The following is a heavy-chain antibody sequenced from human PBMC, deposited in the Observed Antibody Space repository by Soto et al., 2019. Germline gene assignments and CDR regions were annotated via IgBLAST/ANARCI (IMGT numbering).Heavy chain of an antibody. D-gene: IGHD3-3*01. V-gene: IGHV3-23*01. J-gene: IGHJ6*02. Sequence: PGGSLRLSCAASGFTFSSYATSWVRQAPGKGLEWVTAINGGSTTYYADSVKGRFTISRDNSKNTLYLQMNSLRAEDTAVYYCAKDKDWSGVYGMDVWGQGTTVTVSS. CDR2: INGGSTT. CDR3: AKDKDWSGVYGMDV. CDR1: GFTFSSYA.